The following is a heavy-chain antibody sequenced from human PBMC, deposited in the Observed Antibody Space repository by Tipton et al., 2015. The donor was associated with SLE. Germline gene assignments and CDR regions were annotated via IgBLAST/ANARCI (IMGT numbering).Heavy chain of an antibody. CDR3: ARDTVSFDL. V-gene: IGHV4-59*01. CDR1: GGSISSYY. J-gene: IGHJ2*01. Sequence: TLSLTCTVSGGSISSYYWSWIRQPPGKGLEWIGYIYYSGSTNYNPSLKSRVTISVDTSKNQFSLKLGSVTAADTAVYYCARDTVSFDLWGRGTLVTVSS. D-gene: IGHD4-17*01. CDR2: IYYSGST.